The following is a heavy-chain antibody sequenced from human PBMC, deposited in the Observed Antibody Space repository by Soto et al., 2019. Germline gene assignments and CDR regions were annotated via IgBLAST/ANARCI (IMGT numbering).Heavy chain of an antibody. Sequence: VQLVESGGRLIQPGGSLRLSCAASGFTVSNNHMTWVRQAAGKGLELVSFVHGGGSTSYADSVKGRFTISRDNSKNTLYLQMDSLRAEDTAIYYCAGRLTTAASLDYWGRGTLVTVSS. CDR2: VHGGGST. V-gene: IGHV3-53*01. J-gene: IGHJ4*02. D-gene: IGHD3-16*01. CDR1: GFTVSNNH. CDR3: AGRLTTAASLDY.